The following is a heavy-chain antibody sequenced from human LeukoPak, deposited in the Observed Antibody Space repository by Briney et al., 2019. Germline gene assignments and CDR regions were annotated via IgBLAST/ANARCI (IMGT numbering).Heavy chain of an antibody. CDR3: AREPLAIAAAGTMYQGRIFDY. D-gene: IGHD6-13*01. Sequence: PGGSLRLSCAASGFTFSSYEMNWVRQAPGKGLEWVSYISSSGSTIYYADSVKGRFTISRDNAKNSLYLQMNSLRAEDTALYYCAREPLAIAAAGTMYQGRIFDYWGQGTLVTVSS. CDR1: GFTFSSYE. CDR2: ISSSGSTI. J-gene: IGHJ4*02. V-gene: IGHV3-48*03.